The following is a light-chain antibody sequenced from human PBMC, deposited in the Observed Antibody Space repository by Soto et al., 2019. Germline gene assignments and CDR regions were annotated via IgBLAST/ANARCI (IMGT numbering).Light chain of an antibody. V-gene: IGKV2-28*01. J-gene: IGKJ5*01. CDR3: MQALQTPLT. CDR2: LGS. Sequence: EIVMTQSPLSLSVTPGESASISCRSSQSLLHSNGNSYFDWYLQKPGQSPQLLIYLGSNRASGVPDRFSDSGSGTDFTLKISRVEAEDVGVYYCMQALQTPLTFGQGTRLEIK. CDR1: QSLLHSNGNSY.